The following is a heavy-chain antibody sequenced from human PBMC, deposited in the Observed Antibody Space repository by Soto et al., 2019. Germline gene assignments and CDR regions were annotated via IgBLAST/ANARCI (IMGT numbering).Heavy chain of an antibody. CDR1: GFTFSSYA. D-gene: IGHD5-18*01. Sequence: EVQLLESGGGLVQPGGSLRLSCAASGFTFSSYAMSWVRQAPGKGLEWVSAISGSGGSTYYADSVKGRFIISRDNSKNTLYLQMNSLRAEDTAVYYCARNGYGAERVYWGQGTLVTVSS. V-gene: IGHV3-23*01. CDR3: ARNGYGAERVY. CDR2: ISGSGGST. J-gene: IGHJ4*02.